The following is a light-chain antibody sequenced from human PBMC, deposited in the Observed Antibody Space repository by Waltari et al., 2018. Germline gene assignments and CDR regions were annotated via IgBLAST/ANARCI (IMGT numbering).Light chain of an antibody. J-gene: IGKJ2*01. CDR1: QSISSY. CDR3: QQSYTMPYT. V-gene: IGKV1-39*01. CDR2: GAS. Sequence: DIQMTQSPSSLSASVGDRVTITCRASQSISSYLNWYQQKPVKAPKFLIYGASSLQSGVPSRFSGSGSGTDFTLTISSLQPEDFATYYCQQSYTMPYTFGQGTKLEIK.